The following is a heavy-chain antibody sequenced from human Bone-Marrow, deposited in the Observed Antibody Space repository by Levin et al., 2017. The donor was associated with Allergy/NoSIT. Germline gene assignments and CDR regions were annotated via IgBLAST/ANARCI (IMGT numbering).Heavy chain of an antibody. CDR2: IKGDGSVR. V-gene: IGHV3-74*03. J-gene: IGHJ4*02. CDR1: GFTFGTYW. D-gene: IGHD2-21*01. CDR3: VKDASYCFDS. Sequence: PGGSLRLSCTASGFTFGTYWMHWVRQAPGEGLVWVASIKGDGSVRTYAGSVKGRFTISRDNAKNTLSLQMNSLRAEDTAVYYCVKDASYCFDSWGQGTLVTVSS.